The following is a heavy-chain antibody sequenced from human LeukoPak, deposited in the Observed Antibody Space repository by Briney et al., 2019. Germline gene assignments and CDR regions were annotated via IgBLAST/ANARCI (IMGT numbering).Heavy chain of an antibody. CDR3: ASYDVDTAMVTGY. J-gene: IGHJ4*02. Sequence: GGSLRLSCAASGFTFSSYAIHWVRQAPGKGLEWVAVISYDGSNKYYADSVKGRFTISRDNSKNTLYLQMNSLRAEDTAVYYCASYDVDTAMVTGYWAQGTLVTVSS. CDR2: ISYDGSNK. V-gene: IGHV3-30-3*01. D-gene: IGHD5-18*01. CDR1: GFTFSSYA.